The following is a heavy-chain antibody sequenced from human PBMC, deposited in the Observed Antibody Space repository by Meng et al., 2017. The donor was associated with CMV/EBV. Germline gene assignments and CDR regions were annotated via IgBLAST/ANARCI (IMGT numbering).Heavy chain of an antibody. CDR2: IYSEGTT. D-gene: IGHD1-7*01. Sequence: VHLVDAGGGLIPPGGSLSLSCAAPGFTVSNNYMRWFRQAPGKGLEWVSLIYSEGTTDYADSVKGRFTISRDNSKNTLYLQMNSLRAEDTAVYYCARDGNYHGVWGQGTLVTVSS. J-gene: IGHJ4*02. V-gene: IGHV3-53*01. CDR1: GFTVSNNY. CDR3: ARDGNYHGV.